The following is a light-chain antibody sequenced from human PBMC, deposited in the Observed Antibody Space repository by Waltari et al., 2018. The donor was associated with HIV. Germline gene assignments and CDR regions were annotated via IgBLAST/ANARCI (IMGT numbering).Light chain of an antibody. V-gene: IGLV2-14*01. J-gene: IGLJ3*02. CDR3: SSSSISGSVL. CDR2: DVT. Sequence: QSAMTQPVSVSGSPGVSIPTSSVGTHNELGLFNDVSWYRHLPDSPPQLVIYDVTRRPSGVSSRFSGSKSGNTASLTISGLHTDDEGHYYCSSSSISGSVLFGGGTKVTV. CDR1: HNELGLFND.